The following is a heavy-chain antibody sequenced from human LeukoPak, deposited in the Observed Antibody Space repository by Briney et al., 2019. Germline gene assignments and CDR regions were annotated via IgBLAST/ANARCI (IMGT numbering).Heavy chain of an antibody. Sequence: ASVKVSCKASGYTFTSYGISWVRQAPGQGLEWMGWISAYNGNTNYAQKLQGRVTMTTDTSTSTAYMELRSLRSDDTAVYYCARGASSSGHKKYFDYWGQGTLVTVSS. V-gene: IGHV1-18*01. J-gene: IGHJ4*02. CDR1: GYTFTSYG. D-gene: IGHD6-19*01. CDR3: ARGASSSGHKKYFDY. CDR2: ISAYNGNT.